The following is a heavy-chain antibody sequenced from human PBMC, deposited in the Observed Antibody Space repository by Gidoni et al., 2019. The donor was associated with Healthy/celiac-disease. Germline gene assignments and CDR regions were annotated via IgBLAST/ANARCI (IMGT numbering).Heavy chain of an antibody. J-gene: IGHJ4*02. CDR2: INPNTGGK. CDR1: GYAFTGYD. CDR3: ARCVSVGYNWNYVPDY. V-gene: IGHV1-2*02. D-gene: IGHD1-7*01. Sequence: QVQLVQTGAEAKKPGASVKVSCKDSGYAFTGYDLHWVRQAPGQGLEWLGWINPNTGGKHYAQKFQGRFTMTRDTSISTSHMELSRLRSDDTAVYYCARCVSVGYNWNYVPDYWGQGTLVTVSS.